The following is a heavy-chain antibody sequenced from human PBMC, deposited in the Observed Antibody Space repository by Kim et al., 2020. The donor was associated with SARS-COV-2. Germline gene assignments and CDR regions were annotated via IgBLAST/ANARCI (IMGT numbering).Heavy chain of an antibody. D-gene: IGHD3-10*01. Sequence: GGSLRLSCAASGFTFSSYWMSWVRQAPGKGLEWVANIKQDGSEKYYVDSVKGRFTISRDNAKNSLYLQMNSLRAEDTAVYYCARETYGSGSYYATSPWGQGTLVTVSS. J-gene: IGHJ5*02. V-gene: IGHV3-7*01. CDR2: IKQDGSEK. CDR3: ARETYGSGSYYATSP. CDR1: GFTFSSYW.